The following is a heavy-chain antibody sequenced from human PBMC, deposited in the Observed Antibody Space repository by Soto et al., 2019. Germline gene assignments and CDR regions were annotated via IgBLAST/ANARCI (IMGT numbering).Heavy chain of an antibody. V-gene: IGHV1-8*01. CDR1: GYNFTSND. CDR2: MNPKSGGT. Sequence: QVQLVQSGAEVKSPGASVKVSCKASGYNFTSNDINWVRQATEQGFEWMGWMNPKSGGTRYIQKFQGRVTMTRDTSISTAYMELSSLTSEDTAVYYCARGPTGMIDYWGQGTLVTVSS. J-gene: IGHJ4*02. CDR3: ARGPTGMIDY.